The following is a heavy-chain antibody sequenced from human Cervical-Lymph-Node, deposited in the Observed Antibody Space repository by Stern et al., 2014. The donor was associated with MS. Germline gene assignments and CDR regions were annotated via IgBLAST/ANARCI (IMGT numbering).Heavy chain of an antibody. J-gene: IGHJ5*02. V-gene: IGHV1-2*06. CDR3: VKEIYGSSQAYDA. CDR2: VNPIAGGR. CDR1: GYAFTGFH. D-gene: IGHD2-15*01. Sequence: QVQLVQSGADVKKPGASVNVSCHASGYAFTGFHIHWVRQAPGRGLEWMGRVNPIAGGRNYAQRFQGRVTMTRDTSTSTAYMELSGLTSDDTAIYYCVKEIYGSSQAYDAWGQGALVTVSS.